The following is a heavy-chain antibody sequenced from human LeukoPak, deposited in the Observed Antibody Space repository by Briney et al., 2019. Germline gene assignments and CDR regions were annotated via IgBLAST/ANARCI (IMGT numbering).Heavy chain of an antibody. CDR3: ARAVAGPAGEYYFDY. V-gene: IGHV3-30*04. J-gene: IGHJ4*02. CDR2: ISYDGSNK. D-gene: IGHD6-19*01. CDR1: GFTFSSYA. Sequence: GGSLRLSCAASGFTFSSYAMHWVRQAPGKGLEWVAVISYDGSNKYYADSVKGRFTISRDNSKNTLYLQMNSLRAEDTALYYCARAVAGPAGEYYFDYWGQGTLVTVSS.